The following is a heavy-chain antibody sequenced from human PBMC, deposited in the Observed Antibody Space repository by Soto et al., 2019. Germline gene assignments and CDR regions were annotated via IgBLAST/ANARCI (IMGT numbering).Heavy chain of an antibody. CDR1: GFTFRSYG. CDR2: IQYDGSKE. V-gene: IGHV3-33*01. D-gene: IGHD3-10*01. Sequence: QVQLVESGGGVVQPGRSLRLSCAASGFTFRSYGMSWVRQPPGKGLEWLAIIQYDGSKEYYADSVKDRFSISRDNSKNTLELQMNSLRAEDSAVYYCARDRTYYGSGAVGMDVWGQGTTVTVSS. CDR3: ARDRTYYGSGAVGMDV. J-gene: IGHJ6*02.